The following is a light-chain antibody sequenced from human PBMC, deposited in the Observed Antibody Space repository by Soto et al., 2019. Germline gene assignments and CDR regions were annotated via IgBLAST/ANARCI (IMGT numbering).Light chain of an antibody. J-gene: IGKJ4*01. CDR1: QSLEYSDGITL. V-gene: IGKV2-30*01. Sequence: QPASFSCRSSQSLEYSDGITLLNWFQQRPGRSPRRLTFRVSNRDSGVPDRFSGSGSGTDFTLKISGVGAADVDFYNCMHGTHWLSFGGGTKVEIK. CDR3: MHGTHWLS. CDR2: RVS.